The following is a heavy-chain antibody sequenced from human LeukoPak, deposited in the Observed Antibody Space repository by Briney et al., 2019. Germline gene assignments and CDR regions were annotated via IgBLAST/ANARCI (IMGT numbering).Heavy chain of an antibody. CDR2: ISYDGSNK. D-gene: IGHD6-13*01. CDR1: GFTFSSYG. J-gene: IGHJ4*02. Sequence: PGGSLRLSCAASGFTFSSYGMHWVRQAPGKGLEWVAVISYDGSNKYYADSVKGRFTISRDNSKNTLYLQMNSLRAEDTALYYCARGPGYGSSWYFDYWGQGTLVTVSS. V-gene: IGHV3-30*03. CDR3: ARGPGYGSSWYFDY.